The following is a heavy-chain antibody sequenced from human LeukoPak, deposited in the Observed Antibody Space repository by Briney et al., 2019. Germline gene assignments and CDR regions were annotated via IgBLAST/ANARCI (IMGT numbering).Heavy chain of an antibody. CDR2: ISYDGSNK. CDR1: GFTFSSYA. J-gene: IGHJ6*04. CDR3: SGGSEGMDV. D-gene: IGHD3-16*01. Sequence: GGSLRLSCAASGFTFSSYAMHWVRQAPGKGLEWVAVISYDGSNKYYADSVKGRFTISRDNSKNTLYLQMNSLRAEDTAVYYCSGGSEGMDVWGKGTTVTVSS. V-gene: IGHV3-30*14.